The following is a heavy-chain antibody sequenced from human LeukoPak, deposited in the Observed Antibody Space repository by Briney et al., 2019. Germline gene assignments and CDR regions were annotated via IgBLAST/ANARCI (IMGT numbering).Heavy chain of an antibody. V-gene: IGHV1-2*06. CDR1: GYTFTGYY. CDR3: ARFGRWLQLREGGFVDY. CDR2: INPNSGGT. Sequence: ASVKLSCKASGYTFTGYYMHWVRQAPGQGLEWMGRINPNSGGTNYAPKFQGSVTIRREPSITTAYMELSRLTSDGRAVYYCARFGRWLQLREGGFVDYWGQGTLVTVSS. J-gene: IGHJ4*02. D-gene: IGHD5-24*01.